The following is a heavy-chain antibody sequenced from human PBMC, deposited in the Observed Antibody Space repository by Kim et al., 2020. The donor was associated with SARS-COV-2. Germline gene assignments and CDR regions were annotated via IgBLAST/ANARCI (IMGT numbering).Heavy chain of an antibody. Sequence: SETLSLTCAVYGGSFSGHYWGWIRQPPGKGLEWIGAINHSGSTNYNPSLKSRVTISVDTSKNQFSLKLSSVTAAETAVYYCARGGSWIHYYCGMDAWGQGTTVTVSS. V-gene: IGHV4-34*01. D-gene: IGHD6-13*01. CDR1: GGSFSGHY. CDR3: ARGGSWIHYYCGMDA. J-gene: IGHJ6*02. CDR2: INHSGST.